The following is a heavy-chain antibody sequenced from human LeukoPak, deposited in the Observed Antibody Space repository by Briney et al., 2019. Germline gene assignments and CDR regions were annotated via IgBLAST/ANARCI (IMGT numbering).Heavy chain of an antibody. J-gene: IGHJ4*02. CDR3: ARTRRRGYGDPYYFDY. D-gene: IGHD4-17*01. CDR1: GFSLSTSGMC. Sequence: SGPVLVKPTETLTQTCTFSGFSLSTSGMCVSWIRLPPGKALEWLARIDWDGDKFYNTSLKTRLTISKDTSKNLVVLTMTNLDPVDTGTYYCARTRRRGYGDPYYFDYWGPGTLVTVSS. V-gene: IGHV2-70*16. CDR2: IDWDGDK.